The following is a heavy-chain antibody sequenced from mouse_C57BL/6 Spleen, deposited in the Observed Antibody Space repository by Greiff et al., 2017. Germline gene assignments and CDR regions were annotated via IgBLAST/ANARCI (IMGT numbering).Heavy chain of an antibody. CDR1: GYAFSSYW. V-gene: IGHV1-80*01. CDR3: ARGAPYYSNYDYAMDY. J-gene: IGHJ4*01. CDR2: IYPGDGDT. D-gene: IGHD2-5*01. Sequence: LVESGAELVKPGASVKISCKASGYAFSSYWMNWVKQRPGKGLEWIGQIYPGDGDTNYNGKFKGKATLTADKSSSTAYMQLSSLTSEDSAVYFCARGAPYYSNYDYAMDYWGQGTSVTVSS.